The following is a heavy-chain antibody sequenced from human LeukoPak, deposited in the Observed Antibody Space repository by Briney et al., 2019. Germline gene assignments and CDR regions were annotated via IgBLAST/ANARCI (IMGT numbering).Heavy chain of an antibody. V-gene: IGHV4-4*07. J-gene: IGHJ6*02. D-gene: IGHD2-15*01. Sequence: PSETLSLTCTVSGGSISSYYWSWIRQPAGKGLEWIGRIYTSGSTTYNPSLKSRVTMSVDTYKNQFSLKLSSVTAADTAVYYCARDMRYCSGGSCYPETDYYYYGMDVWGQGTTVTVSS. CDR1: GGSISSYY. CDR3: ARDMRYCSGGSCYPETDYYYYGMDV. CDR2: IYTSGST.